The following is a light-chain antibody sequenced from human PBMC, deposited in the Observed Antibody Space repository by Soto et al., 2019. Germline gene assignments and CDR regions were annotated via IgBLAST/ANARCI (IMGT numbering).Light chain of an antibody. CDR1: ISDVGDNY. CDR3: SAYAGRTNVV. CDR2: EVS. Sequence: SASAPTPAASGWPGRAGTISCPGTISDVGDNYVSWYQQHLGKAPKLIIYEVSQRPSGVPDRFSGSKSGNTASLTVSGRQTEDEADYYCSAYAGRTNVVFGSGTKAPV. J-gene: IGLJ1*01. V-gene: IGLV2-8*01.